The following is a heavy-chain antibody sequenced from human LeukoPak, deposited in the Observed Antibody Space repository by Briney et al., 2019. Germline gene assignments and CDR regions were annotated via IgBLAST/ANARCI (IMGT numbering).Heavy chain of an antibody. CDR2: IYYSGST. D-gene: IGHD4-17*01. Sequence: SSETLSLTCTVSGGSISSYYWSWIRQPPGKGLEWIGYIYYSGSTNYNPSLKSRVTISVDTSRNQFSLKLSSVTAADTAVYYCAGRDYGDYDGGFDYWGQGTLVTVSS. CDR3: AGRDYGDYDGGFDY. CDR1: GGSISSYY. J-gene: IGHJ4*02. V-gene: IGHV4-59*01.